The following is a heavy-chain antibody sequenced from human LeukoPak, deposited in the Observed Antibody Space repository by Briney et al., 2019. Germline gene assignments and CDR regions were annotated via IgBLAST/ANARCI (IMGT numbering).Heavy chain of an antibody. J-gene: IGHJ4*02. CDR3: ARLVRFSSDYFDF. CDR2: IFHGAST. D-gene: IGHD6-6*01. V-gene: IGHV4-59*13. Sequence: GLLSFTCSVSGSSISSYDWTWIPKPPGKGLEWGGYIFHGASTKYNPSLSSPVTLSLDTSQNPFSLNLGSVLAADTAVYDCARLVRFSSDYFDFWGQGPLVTVTA. CDR1: GSSISSYD.